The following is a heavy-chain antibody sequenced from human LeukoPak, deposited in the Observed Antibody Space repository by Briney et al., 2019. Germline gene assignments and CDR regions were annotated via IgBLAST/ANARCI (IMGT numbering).Heavy chain of an antibody. D-gene: IGHD1-26*01. Sequence: GRSLRLSCAASGFTFDDYAMHWVRQGPGKGPEWVSGISWNSGTIGYAVSVKGRFTISRDNAKNSLYLQMNSLRAEDTALYYCTKDLAIVGATGFDYWGQGTLVTVSS. CDR2: ISWNSGTI. CDR1: GFTFDDYA. CDR3: TKDLAIVGATGFDY. J-gene: IGHJ4*02. V-gene: IGHV3-9*01.